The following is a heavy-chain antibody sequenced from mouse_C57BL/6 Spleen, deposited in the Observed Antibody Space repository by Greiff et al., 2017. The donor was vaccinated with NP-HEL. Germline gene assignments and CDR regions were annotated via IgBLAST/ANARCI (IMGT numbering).Heavy chain of an antibody. D-gene: IGHD3-2*02. CDR2: IDPSDSYT. CDR3: ARGEEDSSGLDY. CDR1: GYTFTSYW. J-gene: IGHJ2*01. Sequence: VQLQQPGAELVKPGASVKLSCKASGYTFTSYWMQWVKQRPGQGLEWIGEIDPSDSYTNYNQKFKGKATLTVDTSSSTAYMQLSSLTSEDSAVYYCARGEEDSSGLDYWGQGTTLTVSS. V-gene: IGHV1-50*01.